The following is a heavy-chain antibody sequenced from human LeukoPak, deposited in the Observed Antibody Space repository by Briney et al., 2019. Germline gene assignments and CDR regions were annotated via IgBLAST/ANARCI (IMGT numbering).Heavy chain of an antibody. D-gene: IGHD3-10*01. CDR1: GYTFTSYC. CDR3: ARTSMVRGVISPNFDY. J-gene: IGHJ4*02. V-gene: IGHV1-46*01. CDR2: INPSGGST. Sequence: ASVKVSCKASGYTFTSYCMHWVRQAPGQGLEWMGIINPSGGSTSYAQKFQGRVTMTRDTSTSTVYMELSSLRSEDTAVYYCARTSMVRGVISPNFDYWGQGTLVTVSS.